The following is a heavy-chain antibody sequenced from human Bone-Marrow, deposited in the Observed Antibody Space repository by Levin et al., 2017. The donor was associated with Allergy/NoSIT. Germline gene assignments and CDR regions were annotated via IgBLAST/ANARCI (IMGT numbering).Heavy chain of an antibody. CDR3: ARLTFAMDV. Sequence: GGSLRLSCNASGYSFTTYWIAWVRQMPGKGLEWVGVIYPGDSDTKYSPSFQGHVTISADMSVSTAYLQRSRLQASDTATYYCARLTFAMDVGGQGTTVTVSS. V-gene: IGHV5-51*01. CDR1: GYSFTTYW. CDR2: IYPGDSDT. J-gene: IGHJ6*02. D-gene: IGHD3-10*01.